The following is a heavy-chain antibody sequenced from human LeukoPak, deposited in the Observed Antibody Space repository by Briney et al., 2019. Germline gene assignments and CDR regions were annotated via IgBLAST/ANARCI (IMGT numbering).Heavy chain of an antibody. D-gene: IGHD6-13*01. CDR1: GFTFSSYA. Sequence: GGSLRLSCAASGFTFSSYAMSWVRQAPGNGLDWVSAISGSGGNTDYADSVKGRFTISRDNSKNTLYLQMNSLRAEDTAVYYCAKEPVAAAVSDAFDIWGQGTMVTVSS. J-gene: IGHJ3*02. CDR2: ISGSGGNT. CDR3: AKEPVAAAVSDAFDI. V-gene: IGHV3-23*01.